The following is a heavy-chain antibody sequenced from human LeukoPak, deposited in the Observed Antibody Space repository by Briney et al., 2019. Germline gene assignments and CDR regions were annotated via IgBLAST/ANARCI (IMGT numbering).Heavy chain of an antibody. J-gene: IGHJ4*02. V-gene: IGHV4-39*07. CDR3: ARGNGYYYDSSGFDY. D-gene: IGHD3-22*01. Sequence: SSETLSLTCTVSGGSISSSSYYWGWIRQPPGKGLEWIGSIYYSGSTYYNPSLKSRVTISVDTSKNQFSLKLSSVTAADTAVYYCARGNGYYYDSSGFDYWGQGTLVTVSS. CDR1: GGSISSSSYY. CDR2: IYYSGST.